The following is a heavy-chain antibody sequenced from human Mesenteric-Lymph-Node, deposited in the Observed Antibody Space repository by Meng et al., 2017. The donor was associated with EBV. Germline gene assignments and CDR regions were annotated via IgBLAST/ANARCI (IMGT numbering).Heavy chain of an antibody. CDR3: GHISSIYTPIFDY. V-gene: IGHV2-5*02. Sequence: QTTLMGPGPPLVKPTQAPPLPGTLSGFSRGSGGKGVGWIRQPPGKAPEFLSLIYRDDDKRDSPSLRSRLTITKDTSKHQVVLTMTNMDPVDTATYYCGHISSIYTPIFDYWGQGTLVTVSS. CDR1: GFSRGSGGKG. J-gene: IGHJ4*02. CDR2: IYRDDDK. D-gene: IGHD2/OR15-2a*01.